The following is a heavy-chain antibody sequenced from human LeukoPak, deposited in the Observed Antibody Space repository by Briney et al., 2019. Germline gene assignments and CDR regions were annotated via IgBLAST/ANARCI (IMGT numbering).Heavy chain of an antibody. CDR2: ISASGVMT. V-gene: IGHV3-23*01. D-gene: IGHD1-26*01. CDR1: GFTFSDYY. Sequence: PGGSLRLSCAASGFTFSDYYMNWIRQAPGKGLEWVSSISASGVMTYYADSVKGRFTVSRDNSKNSLYLQMSSLTAADTAVYYCAKDRSIGTYYTFDHWGQGTLVTVSS. J-gene: IGHJ4*02. CDR3: AKDRSIGTYYTFDH.